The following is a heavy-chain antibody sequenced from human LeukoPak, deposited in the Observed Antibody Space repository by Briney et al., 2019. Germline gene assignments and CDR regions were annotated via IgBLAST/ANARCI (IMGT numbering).Heavy chain of an antibody. Sequence: SETLSLTCTVSDGSINRSNYHWGWIRQPPGKGLEWIGSVYYSGSTYYKSSLKSRVTISVDPSKSQFSLKLRAVTAADTAVYYCARDRWGSAAPDYWGQGTLVTVSS. CDR2: VYYSGST. CDR3: ARDRWGSAAPDY. J-gene: IGHJ4*02. CDR1: DGSINRSNYH. D-gene: IGHD3-16*01. V-gene: IGHV4-39*07.